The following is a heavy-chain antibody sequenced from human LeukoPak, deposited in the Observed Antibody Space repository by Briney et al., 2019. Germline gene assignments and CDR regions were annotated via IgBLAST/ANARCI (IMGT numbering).Heavy chain of an antibody. V-gene: IGHV4-39*01. CDR1: GGSISNNNYY. CDR3: ATWRTAKTGFDY. J-gene: IGHJ4*02. CDR2: IYYSGSP. D-gene: IGHD1-1*01. Sequence: HSETLSLTRTVSGGSISNNNYYWAWIRQPPGKGLECIGSIYYSGSPYYNPSLKSRVTISVDTSKNQFSLRLSSVTAADTAVYYCATWRTAKTGFDYWGQGTLVTVSS.